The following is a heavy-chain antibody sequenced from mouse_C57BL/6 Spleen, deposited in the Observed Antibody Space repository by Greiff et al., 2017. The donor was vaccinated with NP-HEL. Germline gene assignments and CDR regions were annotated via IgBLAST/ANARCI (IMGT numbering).Heavy chain of an antibody. D-gene: IGHD2-4*01. Sequence: VQLKESGPGLVKPSQSLSLTCSVTGYSITSGYYWNWIRQFPGNKLEWMGYISYDGSNNYNPSLKNRISITRDTSKNQFFLKLNSVTTEDTATYYCARGIYYDYAVYFDYWGQGTTLTVSS. V-gene: IGHV3-6*01. J-gene: IGHJ2*01. CDR2: ISYDGSN. CDR3: ARGIYYDYAVYFDY. CDR1: GYSITSGYY.